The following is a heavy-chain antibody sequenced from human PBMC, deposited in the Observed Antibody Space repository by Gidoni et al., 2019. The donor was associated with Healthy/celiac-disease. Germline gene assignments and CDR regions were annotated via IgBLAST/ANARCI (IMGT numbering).Heavy chain of an antibody. CDR3: ARISSGYQRGTAFDI. CDR2: IDWDDDK. CDR1: GFSLSTSGRC. V-gene: IGHV2-70*01. D-gene: IGHD3-22*01. Sequence: QVTLRESGPALVKPTQTLTLTCTFSGFSLSTSGRCASWIRQPPGKALEWLALIDWDDDKYYSTSLKTRLTISKDTSKNQVVLKMTNMDPVDTATYYCARISSGYQRGTAFDIWGQGTMVTVSS. J-gene: IGHJ3*02.